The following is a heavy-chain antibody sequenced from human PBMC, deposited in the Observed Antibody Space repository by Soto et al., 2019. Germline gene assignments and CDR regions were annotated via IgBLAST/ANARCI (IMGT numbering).Heavy chain of an antibody. V-gene: IGHV3-23*01. CDR3: AKDSSGSYFPPFDY. CDR1: GFTFSSYA. CDR2: ISGSGGST. Sequence: GGPLSLSCEASGFTFSSYAMSWVRQAPGKGLEWVSAISGSGGSTYYADSVKGRFTISRDNSKNTLYLQMNSLRAEDTAVYYCAKDSSGSYFPPFDYCGQGTLFTVSS. D-gene: IGHD1-26*01. J-gene: IGHJ4*02.